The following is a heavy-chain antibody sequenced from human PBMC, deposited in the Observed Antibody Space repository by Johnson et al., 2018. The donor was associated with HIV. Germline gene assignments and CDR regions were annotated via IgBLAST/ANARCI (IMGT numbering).Heavy chain of an antibody. Sequence: QVQLVESGGDLVKPGGSLRLSCAASGFTFSDYYMSWIRQAPGKGLEWVSYISSSGSSISYADSVKGRFTISRDIAKNTLYLQMNSMRAEDTAVYYCTTDGVSDIVVVPATPSGSGSDGRYIWGQGTMVTVSS. D-gene: IGHD2-2*01. CDR2: ISSSGSSI. V-gene: IGHV3-11*04. CDR1: GFTFSDYY. CDR3: TTDGVSDIVVVPATPSGSGSDGRYI. J-gene: IGHJ3*02.